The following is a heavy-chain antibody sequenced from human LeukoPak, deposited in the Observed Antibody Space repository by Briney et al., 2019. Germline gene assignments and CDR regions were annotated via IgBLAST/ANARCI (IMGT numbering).Heavy chain of an antibody. Sequence: GGSLRLSCAASGLAFSAYKMHWVRQAPRKGLVWVSRISTDGYTTDYADFVQGRFTISRDTAKNTLFLQMNSLGAEDTAVYYCIGTGTHSYWGQGTLVTVSS. CDR1: GLAFSAYK. V-gene: IGHV3-74*01. CDR3: IGTGTHSY. CDR2: ISTDGYTT. D-gene: IGHD3-10*01. J-gene: IGHJ4*02.